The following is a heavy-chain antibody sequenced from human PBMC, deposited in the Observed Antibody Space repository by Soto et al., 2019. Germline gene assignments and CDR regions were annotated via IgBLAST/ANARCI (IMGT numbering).Heavy chain of an antibody. D-gene: IGHD2-15*01. V-gene: IGHV4-4*07. J-gene: IGHJ4*02. CDR1: GDSISDYFY. CDR2: IYTDGTT. CDR3: AREVRGGFTGIFDQ. Sequence: QVQLQGSGPGQVKPSETLSLTYTVSGDSISDYFYWSRIRQPAGKVLEWVGRIYTDGTTKYNPSLKSRVTLSLDKSKNQCSLRLSSVTAVDTAVYYFAREVRGGFTGIFDQWGRGSRVTVSS.